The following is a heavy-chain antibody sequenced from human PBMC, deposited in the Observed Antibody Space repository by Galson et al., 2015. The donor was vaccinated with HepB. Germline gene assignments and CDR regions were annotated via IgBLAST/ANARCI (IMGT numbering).Heavy chain of an antibody. CDR3: AKDTDSFNWFFDL. CDR2: ISDRTGST. J-gene: IGHJ2*01. CDR1: GLSFSNYA. Sequence: SLRLSCAASGLSFSNYAMSWVRQAPGEGLQWVSAISDRTGSTYYADSVTGRFTISRDNSKNTLFLQMNSLRAEDTAVYYCAKDTDSFNWFFDLWGRGTLVTVSS. D-gene: IGHD2-15*01. V-gene: IGHV3-23*01.